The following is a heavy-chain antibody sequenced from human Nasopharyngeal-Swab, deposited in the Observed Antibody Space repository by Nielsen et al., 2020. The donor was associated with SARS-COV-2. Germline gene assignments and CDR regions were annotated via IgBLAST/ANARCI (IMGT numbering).Heavy chain of an antibody. CDR2: LHSDGSGT. Sequence: GGSLRLSCAASGFTISRYWMLWVRHAPGKGLVWVSRLHSDGSGTTYADSVRGRLTISRDNAKNTLYLQMNSLRAEDTAVYYCARGGDGYSMDYWGQGTLVTVSS. D-gene: IGHD5-24*01. CDR1: GFTISRYW. V-gene: IGHV3-74*01. CDR3: ARGGDGYSMDY. J-gene: IGHJ4*02.